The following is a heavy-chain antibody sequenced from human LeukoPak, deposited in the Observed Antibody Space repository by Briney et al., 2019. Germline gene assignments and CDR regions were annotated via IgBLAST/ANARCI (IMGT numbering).Heavy chain of an antibody. D-gene: IGHD1-14*01. V-gene: IGHV3-23*01. Sequence: PGGSLRLSCAASGFTFSSYAMSWVRQAPGKGLEWVSAINGGGSRTYYADSVKGRFIISRDNSKNTLYLQMNSLRAEDTAIYYRANDRPHPSAEPTNFDYWGQGTLITVSS. CDR3: ANDRPHPSAEPTNFDY. CDR2: INGGGSRT. J-gene: IGHJ4*02. CDR1: GFTFSSYA.